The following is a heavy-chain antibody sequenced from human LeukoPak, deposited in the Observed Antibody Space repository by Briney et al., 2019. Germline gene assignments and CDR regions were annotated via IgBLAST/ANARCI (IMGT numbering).Heavy chain of an antibody. V-gene: IGHV4-4*02. CDR3: AREGLIVGATIYAFDI. D-gene: IGHD1-26*01. Sequence: SETLYLTCAVSGGSISSSNWWSWVRQPPGKGLEWIGEIYHSGSTNYNPSLKSRVTISVDKSKNQFSLKLSSVTAADTAVYYCAREGLIVGATIYAFDIWGQGTMVTVSS. CDR1: GGSISSSNW. CDR2: IYHSGST. J-gene: IGHJ3*02.